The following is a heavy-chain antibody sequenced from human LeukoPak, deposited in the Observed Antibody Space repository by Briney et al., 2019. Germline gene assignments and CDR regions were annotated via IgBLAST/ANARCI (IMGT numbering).Heavy chain of an antibody. D-gene: IGHD5-18*01. CDR3: ARVGYRFSINDWSRIGLGAYPTKYYYYMDV. J-gene: IGHJ6*03. CDR2: INHSGST. Sequence: PSETLSLTCAVYGGSFSGYYWSWIRQPPGKGLEWIGEINHSGSTNYNPSLKSRVTISVDTSKNQFSLKVSSVTAADTAVYYCARVGYRFSINDWSRIGLGAYPTKYYYYMDVWGKGTTVTVSS. CDR1: GGSFSGYY. V-gene: IGHV4-34*01.